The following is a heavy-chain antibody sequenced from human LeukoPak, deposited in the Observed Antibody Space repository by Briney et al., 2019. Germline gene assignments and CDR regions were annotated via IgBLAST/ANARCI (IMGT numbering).Heavy chain of an antibody. CDR1: GGTFSSYT. D-gene: IGHD3-10*01. CDR2: IIPILGIA. CDR3: ASLYYYGSGSSLV. V-gene: IGHV1-69*02. J-gene: IGHJ4*02. Sequence: SVKVSCKASGGTFSSYTISWVRQAPGQGLEWMGRIIPILGIANYAQKFQGRVTITTDESTSTAYMELSSLRYEDTAVYYCASLYYYGSGSSLVWGQGTLVTVSS.